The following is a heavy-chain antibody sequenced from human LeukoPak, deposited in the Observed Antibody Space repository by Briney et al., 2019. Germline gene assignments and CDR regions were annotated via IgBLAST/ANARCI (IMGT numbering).Heavy chain of an antibody. CDR1: GYTFTGYY. CDR3: AASLQGYGSGTYDY. V-gene: IGHV1-2*02. Sequence: GASVKVSCKASGYTFTGYYMHWVRQAPGQGLEWMGWINPNSGGTNYAQKFQGRVTMTRDTSISTAYMELSRLRSDDTAVYYCAASLQGYGSGTYDYWGQGTLVTVSS. J-gene: IGHJ4*02. CDR2: INPNSGGT. D-gene: IGHD3-10*01.